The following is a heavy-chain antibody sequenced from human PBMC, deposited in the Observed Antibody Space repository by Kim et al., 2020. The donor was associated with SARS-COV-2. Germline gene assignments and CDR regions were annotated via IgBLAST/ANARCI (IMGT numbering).Heavy chain of an antibody. V-gene: IGHV3-15*01. J-gene: IGHJ3*02. Sequence: PVRGRFSISRDDTKNTAYLQMNNLKTEDTAVYYCTSVPATNWAVWDAFDIWGRGTKVTVSS. CDR3: TSVPATNWAVWDAFDI. D-gene: IGHD3-16*01.